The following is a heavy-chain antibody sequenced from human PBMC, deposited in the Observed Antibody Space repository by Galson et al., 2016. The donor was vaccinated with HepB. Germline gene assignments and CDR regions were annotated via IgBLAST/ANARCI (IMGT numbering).Heavy chain of an antibody. CDR2: ISSTGSSI. CDR3: ARGPRWLQLGYYFDY. V-gene: IGHV3-48*02. D-gene: IGHD5-24*01. Sequence: SLRLSCAASGFDFRRYAMNWVRQAPGKGLQWLSSISSTGSSIYYADSEKGRLTVSRDNGRSSLFLQLDDLRDEDTAIYYCARGPRWLQLGYYFDYWGQGVLVTVSS. CDR1: GFDFRRYA. J-gene: IGHJ4*02.